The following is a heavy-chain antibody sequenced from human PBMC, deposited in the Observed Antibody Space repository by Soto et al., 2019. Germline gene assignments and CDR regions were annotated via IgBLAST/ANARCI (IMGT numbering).Heavy chain of an antibody. Sequence: SETLSLTCTVSGCSISSGGYYWSWIRQHPGKGLEWIGYIYYSGSTYYNPSLKSRVTISVDTSKNQFSLKLSSVTAADTAVYYCARATVTLHAYWGQGTLVTVSS. CDR1: GCSISSGGYY. V-gene: IGHV4-31*03. D-gene: IGHD4-17*01. CDR3: ARATVTLHAY. CDR2: IYYSGST. J-gene: IGHJ4*02.